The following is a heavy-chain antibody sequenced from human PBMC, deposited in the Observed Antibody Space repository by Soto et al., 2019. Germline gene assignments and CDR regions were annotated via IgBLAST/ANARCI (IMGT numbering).Heavy chain of an antibody. CDR1: GDSISSGGYY. J-gene: IGHJ4*02. CDR3: ARDEDSGGGFNY. CDR2: IYYSGST. D-gene: IGHD6-19*01. V-gene: IGHV4-31*03. Sequence: SETLSLTCTVSGDSISSGGYYWSWIRQHPGKGLEWIGYIYYSGSTYYNPSLKSRVTISVDTSKNQFSLNLSSVTAADTAVYYWARDEDSGGGFNYWGKETLDTVS.